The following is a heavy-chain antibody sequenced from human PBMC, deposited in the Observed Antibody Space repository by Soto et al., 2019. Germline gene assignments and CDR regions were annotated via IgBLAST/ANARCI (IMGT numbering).Heavy chain of an antibody. Sequence: SETLSLTCTVSGGSISSGDYYWSWIRQPPGKGLEWIGYIYYSGSTYYNPSLKSRVTISVDTSKNQFSLKLSSVTAADTAVYYCARDSYSSSSSFDYWGQGTLVTVSS. CDR3: ARDSYSSSSSFDY. CDR1: GGSISSGDYY. V-gene: IGHV4-30-4*01. J-gene: IGHJ4*02. CDR2: IYYSGST. D-gene: IGHD6-6*01.